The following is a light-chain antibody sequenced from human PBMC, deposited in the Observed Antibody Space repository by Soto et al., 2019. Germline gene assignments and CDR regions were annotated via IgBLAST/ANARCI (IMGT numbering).Light chain of an antibody. CDR1: QSVSTN. V-gene: IGKV3-15*01. J-gene: IGKJ1*01. CDR3: QQYDTSPRT. Sequence: EIVMTQSPASLSVPPGERATLSCRASQSVSTNFAWYLQKPGQAPRLLIYGASTRAAAVPARFTARGSGTEFTLYIISLHSDDFGLYYCQQYDTSPRTFGQGTTVAIK. CDR2: GAS.